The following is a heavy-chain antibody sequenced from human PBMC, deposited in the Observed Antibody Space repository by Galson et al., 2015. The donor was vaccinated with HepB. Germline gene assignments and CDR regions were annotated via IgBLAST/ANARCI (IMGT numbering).Heavy chain of an antibody. J-gene: IGHJ6*02. Sequence: SLRLSCAASGFTFSTYAMHWVRQAPGKGLEWVAVISYVGTNKYYADSVKGRFTISRDNSRNSLHLQMNTLRTEDTALYYCARATRPQYYDSSGSSYYYGMDVWGQGTTVIVPS. CDR3: ARATRPQYYDSSGSSYYYGMDV. CDR2: ISYVGTNK. CDR1: GFTFSTYA. D-gene: IGHD3-22*01. V-gene: IGHV3-30-3*01.